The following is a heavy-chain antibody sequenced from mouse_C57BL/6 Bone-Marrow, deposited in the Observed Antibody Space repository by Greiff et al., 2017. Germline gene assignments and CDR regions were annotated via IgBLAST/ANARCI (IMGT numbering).Heavy chain of an antibody. Sequence: QVQLQQPGAELVKPGASVKLSCKASGYTFTSYWMHWVKQRPGQGLEWIGMIHPNSGSTNYNEKFKSKATLTVDKSSSTAYMQLSSLTSEDSAVXYCARITTVVATRDYWGQGTTLTVSS. CDR2: IHPNSGST. CDR1: GYTFTSYW. V-gene: IGHV1-64*01. D-gene: IGHD1-1*01. J-gene: IGHJ2*01. CDR3: ARITTVVATRDY.